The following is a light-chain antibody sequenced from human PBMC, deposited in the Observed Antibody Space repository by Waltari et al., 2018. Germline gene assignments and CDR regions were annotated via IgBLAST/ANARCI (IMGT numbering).Light chain of an antibody. CDR2: GAS. CDR1: QRVGVT. Sequence: EIVLTQSPGTLSLSPGERATLSCRASQRVGVTLAWYQQKPGQAPRLLLYGASIRAPGTPDRFSGTGSGTDFSLTISRLEPEDFAVYYCQHYVRLPATFGQGTKVEIK. V-gene: IGKV3-20*01. J-gene: IGKJ1*01. CDR3: QHYVRLPAT.